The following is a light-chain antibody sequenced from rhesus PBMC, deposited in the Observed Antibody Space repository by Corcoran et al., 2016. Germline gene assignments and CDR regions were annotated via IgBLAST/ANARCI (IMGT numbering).Light chain of an antibody. J-gene: IGKJ4*01. CDR2: RTS. CDR1: SRVSTNY. Sequence: EIVLTQSPTSMAVSQGERVTISCTASSRVSTNYLHWYQQKQGFPPRLLVYRTSSLASGVPARLSGSGSWTSYTLTISSMEAEDSANYYCQQGDSIPLTFGGGTKVEIK. CDR3: QQGDSIPLT. V-gene: IGKV3S9*01.